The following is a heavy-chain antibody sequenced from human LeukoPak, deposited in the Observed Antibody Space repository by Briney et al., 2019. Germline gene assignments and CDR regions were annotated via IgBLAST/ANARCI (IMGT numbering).Heavy chain of an antibody. V-gene: IGHV3-21*01. D-gene: IGHD2-2*01. Sequence: GGSLRLSCAASGFTFSSYSMNWVRQAPGKGLEWVSSISSSSSYIYYADSVKGRFTISRDNAKNSLYLQMNSLRAEDTAVYYCARGRYCSSTSCSRGNWFDPWGQGTLVTVSS. CDR1: GFTFSSYS. CDR2: ISSSSSYI. J-gene: IGHJ5*02. CDR3: ARGRYCSSTSCSRGNWFDP.